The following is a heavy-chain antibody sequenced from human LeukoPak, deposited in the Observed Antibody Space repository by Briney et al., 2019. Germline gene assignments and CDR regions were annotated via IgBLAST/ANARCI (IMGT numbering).Heavy chain of an antibody. CDR1: GFTVSSNY. V-gene: IGHV3-53*05. CDR2: IYSGGST. J-gene: IGHJ6*02. Sequence: GGSLRLSCAASGFTVSSNYMSWVRQAPGKGLEWVSVIYSGGSTYYADSVKGRFTISRDISMNTLYLQMNSLRPEDSAVYYCARGGDSWSGYSYGMDVRGQGTTVTVSS. D-gene: IGHD3-3*01. CDR3: ARGGDSWSGYSYGMDV.